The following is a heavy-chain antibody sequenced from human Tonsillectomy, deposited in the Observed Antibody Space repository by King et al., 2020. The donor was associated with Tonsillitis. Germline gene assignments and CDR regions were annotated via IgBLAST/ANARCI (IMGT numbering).Heavy chain of an antibody. CDR3: ARHATREVLRYFDWQRVLGMEV. Sequence: VQLVESGAEVKKPGESLRISCKGSGYSFTSYWISWVRQMPGKGLEWMGRIDPSDSYTNYSPSFQGHVTISADKSISTAYLQWSSLKASETAMYYCARHATREVLRYFDWQRVLGMEVWGQGTTVTVSS. CDR1: GYSFTSYW. CDR2: IDPSDSYT. D-gene: IGHD3-9*01. V-gene: IGHV5-10-1*03. J-gene: IGHJ6*02.